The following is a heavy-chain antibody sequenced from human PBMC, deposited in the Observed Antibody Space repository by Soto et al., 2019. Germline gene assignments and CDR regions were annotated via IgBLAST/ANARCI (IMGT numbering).Heavy chain of an antibody. CDR3: ARPAITIFGVAKSPYGMDV. CDR2: IIPIFDTA. J-gene: IGHJ6*02. CDR1: GGTFSSYA. D-gene: IGHD3-3*01. V-gene: IGHV1-69*13. Sequence: GASVKVSCKASGGTFSSYAISWVRQAPGQGLEWMGGIIPIFDTANYAQNFKGRVTITADESTSTAYMELSSLRSEDTAVYYCARPAITIFGVAKSPYGMDVWGQGTTVTVSS.